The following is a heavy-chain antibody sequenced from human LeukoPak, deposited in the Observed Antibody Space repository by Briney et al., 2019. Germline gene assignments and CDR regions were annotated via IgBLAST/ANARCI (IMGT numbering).Heavy chain of an antibody. CDR3: ARDLKFFYDGSNY. CDR2: INSDGSSA. J-gene: IGHJ4*02. D-gene: IGHD3-22*01. CDR1: GFTFNNYW. Sequence: PGGSLRLSCAASGFTFNNYWMHWVRQAPGKGLVWVSRINSDGSSATYADSVKGRFTISRDNAKNTLYLEMNSLRAEDTAMFYCARDLKFFYDGSNYWGQGALVTVSS. V-gene: IGHV3-74*01.